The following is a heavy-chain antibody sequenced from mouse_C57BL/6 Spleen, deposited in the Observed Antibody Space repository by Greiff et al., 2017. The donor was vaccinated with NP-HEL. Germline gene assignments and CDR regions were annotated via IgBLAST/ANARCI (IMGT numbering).Heavy chain of an antibody. CDR1: GYAFSSSW. CDR2: IYPGDGDT. D-gene: IGHD1-1*01. Sequence: VQLQQSGPELVKPGASVKISCKASGYAFSSSWMNWVKQRPGKGLEWIGRIYPGDGDTNYNGKFKGKATLTADKSSSTAYMQLSSLTSEDSAVYFWARKEGGSSPFAYWGQGTLVTVSA. V-gene: IGHV1-82*01. CDR3: ARKEGGSSPFAY. J-gene: IGHJ3*01.